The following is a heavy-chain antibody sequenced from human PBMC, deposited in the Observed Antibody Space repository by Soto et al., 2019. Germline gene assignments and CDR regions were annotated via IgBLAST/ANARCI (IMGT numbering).Heavy chain of an antibody. CDR1: GFTFSSYG. CDR2: ISYDGSNK. CDR3: ANLDTAMVTSYYYYGMDV. J-gene: IGHJ6*02. D-gene: IGHD5-18*01. V-gene: IGHV3-30*18. Sequence: GGSLRLSCAASGFTFSSYGMHWVRQAPGKGLEWVAVISYDGSNKYYADSVKGRFTISRDNSKNTLYLQMNSLRAEDTAVYYCANLDTAMVTSYYYYGMDVWGQGTTVTVSS.